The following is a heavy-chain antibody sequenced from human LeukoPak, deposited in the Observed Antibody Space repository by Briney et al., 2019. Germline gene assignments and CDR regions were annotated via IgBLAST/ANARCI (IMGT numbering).Heavy chain of an antibody. CDR3: ARPPIVGATTIY. D-gene: IGHD1-26*01. CDR1: GYSISSGYY. CDR2: IYHSGST. V-gene: IGHV4-38-2*01. J-gene: IGHJ4*02. Sequence: SETLSPTCAVSGYSISSGYYWGWIRQPPGKGLEWMGSIYHSGSTYYNPSLKSRVTISVDTSKNQFSLRLSSVTAADTAVYYCARPPIVGATTIYWGQGTLVTVSS.